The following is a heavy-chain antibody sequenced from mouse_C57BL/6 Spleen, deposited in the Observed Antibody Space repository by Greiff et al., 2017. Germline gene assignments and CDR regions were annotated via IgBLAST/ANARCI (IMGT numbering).Heavy chain of an antibody. J-gene: IGHJ4*01. CDR1: GYSFTDYN. D-gene: IGHD2-3*01. CDR2: INPNYGTP. V-gene: IGHV1-39*01. CDR3: ARCDDGYYVGYAMDY. Sequence: EVKLQESGAELVKPGASVKISCKASGYSFTDYNMNWVKQSNGKSLEWIGVINPNYGTPSYNQKFKGKATLTVDQSSSTAYMQLNSLTSEDSAVYYCARCDDGYYVGYAMDYWGKGTSVTVSS.